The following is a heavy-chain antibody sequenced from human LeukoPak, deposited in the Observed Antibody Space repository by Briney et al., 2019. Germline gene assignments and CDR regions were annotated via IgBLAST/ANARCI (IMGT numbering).Heavy chain of an antibody. V-gene: IGHV1-24*01. CDR1: GYTLTELS. D-gene: IGHD3-16*01. CDR3: ATLVSVSMGIMAESINWFDP. Sequence: WASVKVSCKVSGYTLTELSMHWVRQAPGKGREWMGGFDPEDGETIYAQKFQGRVTMTEDTSTDTAYMELSSLRSEDTAVYYCATLVSVSMGIMAESINWFDPWGQGTLVTVSS. J-gene: IGHJ5*02. CDR2: FDPEDGET.